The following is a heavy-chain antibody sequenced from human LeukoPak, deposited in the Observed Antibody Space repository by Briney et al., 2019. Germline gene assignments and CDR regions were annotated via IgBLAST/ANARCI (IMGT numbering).Heavy chain of an antibody. J-gene: IGHJ5*02. CDR3: ARVDLRSGPYGDWFDP. Sequence: ASVKVSCKATGGTFSNNVINWVRQAPGQGLEWMGRITPILNVPIYAQKFQGRVTLTADHSTTTAYLELSSLRSEDTAVYYCARVDLRSGPYGDWFDPWGQGTLVTVSS. D-gene: IGHD3-3*01. CDR2: ITPILNVP. V-gene: IGHV1-69*04. CDR1: GGTFSNNV.